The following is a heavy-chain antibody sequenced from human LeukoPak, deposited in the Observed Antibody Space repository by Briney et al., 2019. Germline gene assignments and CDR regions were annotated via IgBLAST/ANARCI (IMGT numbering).Heavy chain of an antibody. CDR1: GFTFSSCG. CDR3: ARERVDRGNSGYDFDY. J-gene: IGHJ4*02. Sequence: PGGSPRLSCAASGFTFSSCGMHWVRQAPGKGLEWVAVVWFDVSDKYYANSVRGRFTISRDNSKNTVYLEMNSLRAEDTAVYYCARERVDRGNSGYDFDYWGQGTLVTVS. V-gene: IGHV3-33*01. D-gene: IGHD5-12*01. CDR2: VWFDVSDK.